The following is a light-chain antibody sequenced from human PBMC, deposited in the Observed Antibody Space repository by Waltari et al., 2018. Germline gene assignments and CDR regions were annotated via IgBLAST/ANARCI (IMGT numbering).Light chain of an antibody. CDR2: AAS. V-gene: IGKV1-39*01. J-gene: IGKJ2*01. CDR3: QQSYTTPYT. CDR1: QLVENF. Sequence: TCRASQLVENFLNWYQQKPGQAPSLLIYAASSLQSGVPSRFSGRGSGTDFTLTISSLQPEDFATYYCQQSYTTPYTFGQGTRLDIK.